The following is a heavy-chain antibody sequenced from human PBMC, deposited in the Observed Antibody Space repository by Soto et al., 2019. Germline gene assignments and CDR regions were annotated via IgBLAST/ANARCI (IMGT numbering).Heavy chain of an antibody. Sequence: ASVKVSCKASGYTFTRYDMNGVRQATGQGLEWMGWINPNSGNTKYAQKFQGRVTITRDTSASTAYMELSSLRPEDTAVYYCARAVAVPADFDYWGQGTLVTVSS. CDR2: INPNSGNT. CDR1: GYTFTRYD. D-gene: IGHD6-19*01. J-gene: IGHJ4*02. V-gene: IGHV1-8*03. CDR3: ARAVAVPADFDY.